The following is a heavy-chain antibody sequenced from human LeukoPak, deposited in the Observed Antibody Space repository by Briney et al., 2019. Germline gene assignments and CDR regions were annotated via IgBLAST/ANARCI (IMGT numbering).Heavy chain of an antibody. CDR2: IYYTGNT. CDR3: ASGWYLLDFDY. J-gene: IGHJ4*02. D-gene: IGHD6-19*01. V-gene: IGHV4-39*01. CDR1: GDSLTGYY. Sequence: SETLSLTCTVSGDSLTGYYWGWIRQPPGKGLEWIGNIYYTGNTYYNPSLKSRVTISVDTSKNQFSLKLSSVTAADTAVYYCASGWYLLDFDYWGQGTLVTVSS.